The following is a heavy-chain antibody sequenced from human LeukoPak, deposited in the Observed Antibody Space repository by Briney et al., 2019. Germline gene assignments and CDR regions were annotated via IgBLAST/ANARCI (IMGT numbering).Heavy chain of an antibody. D-gene: IGHD6-13*01. CDR3: AGGSSSRRWLYFDY. Sequence: ASVTVSCTASGYTFTSYAMHWVRQAPGQRLEWMGWINAGNGNTKYSQKLQGRVTITRDTSASTAYMELSSLRSEDTAVYYCAGGSSSRRWLYFDYWGQGTLVTVSS. V-gene: IGHV1-3*01. CDR1: GYTFTSYA. J-gene: IGHJ4*02. CDR2: INAGNGNT.